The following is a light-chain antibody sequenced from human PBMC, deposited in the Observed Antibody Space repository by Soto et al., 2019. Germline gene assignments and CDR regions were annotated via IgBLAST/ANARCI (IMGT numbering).Light chain of an antibody. Sequence: EVVLTQSPATLSLSPWERATLSCRASQTVGRSLAWYQQKPGQAPRLLISDASNRATGIPARFSGSGSGTDFTLTISSLESEDFAIYYCQQRSNWPLTFGQGTRLEI. CDR3: QQRSNWPLT. J-gene: IGKJ5*01. V-gene: IGKV3-11*01. CDR2: DAS. CDR1: QTVGRS.